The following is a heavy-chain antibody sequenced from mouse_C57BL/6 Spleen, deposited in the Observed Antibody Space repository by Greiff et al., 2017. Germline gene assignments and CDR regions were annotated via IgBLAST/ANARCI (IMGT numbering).Heavy chain of an antibody. J-gene: IGHJ3*01. D-gene: IGHD1-1*01. CDR3: ARDGENPFAS. V-gene: IGHV5-4*03. Sequence: EVMLVESGGGLVKPGGSLKLSCAASGFTFSSYAMSWVRQTPEKRLEWVATISDGGSYTYYPDNVKGRFTISRDNAKNNLYLQMSHLKSEDTAMYYCARDGENPFASGGQGTLVTVSA. CDR1: GFTFSSYA. CDR2: ISDGGSYT.